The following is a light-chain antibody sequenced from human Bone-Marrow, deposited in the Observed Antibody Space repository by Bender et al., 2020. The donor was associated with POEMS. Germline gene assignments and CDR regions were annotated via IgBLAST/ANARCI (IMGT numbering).Light chain of an antibody. CDR3: QVRDISSGHAE. CDR1: SIDVGAYDL. V-gene: IGLV2-8*01. CDR2: DVS. Sequence: STLTQPPSAPGPPGQSVTIPCSGTSIDVGAYDLVSWFQQLPGRAPKLIIYDVSDRPSGIPGRFSGSNSGDTATLTISRVEAGDEADYYCQVRDISSGHAEFGAGTKLTVL. J-gene: IGLJ2*01.